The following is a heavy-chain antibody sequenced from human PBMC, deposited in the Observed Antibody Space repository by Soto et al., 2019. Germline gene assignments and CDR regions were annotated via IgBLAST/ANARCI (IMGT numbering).Heavy chain of an antibody. CDR3: ARDHKLRTGTTAHYYYYYGMDV. CDR2: ISAYNGNT. J-gene: IGHJ6*02. Sequence: ASVKVSCKASGYTFTSYGISWVRQAPGQGLEWMGWISAYNGNTNYAQKLQGRVTMTTDTSTSTAYMELRSLRSDDTAVYYCARDHKLRTGTTAHYYYYYGMDVWGQGTTVTVSS. CDR1: GYTFTSYG. D-gene: IGHD1-1*01. V-gene: IGHV1-18*04.